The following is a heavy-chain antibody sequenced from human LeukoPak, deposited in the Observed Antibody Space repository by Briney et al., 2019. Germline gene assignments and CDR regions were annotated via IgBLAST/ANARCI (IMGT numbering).Heavy chain of an antibody. CDR3: ARLGLGSGSSCDY. D-gene: IGHD3-10*01. V-gene: IGHV5-51*01. Sequence: GESLKISCKVSGDNFASYRIGWVRQMPGKGLEWMGFIYPGDSETKNSPSFQGQVTMSADKSISTAYLQRSSLKASDTAIYYCARLGLGSGSSCDYWGQGTLVIVSS. CDR2: IYPGDSET. CDR1: GDNFASYR. J-gene: IGHJ4*02.